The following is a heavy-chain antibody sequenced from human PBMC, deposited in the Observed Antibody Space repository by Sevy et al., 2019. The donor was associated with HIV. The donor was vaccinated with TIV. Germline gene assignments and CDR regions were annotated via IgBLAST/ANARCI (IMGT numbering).Heavy chain of an antibody. CDR3: VGPTLTYSSGWSYYDS. V-gene: IGHV4-39*01. J-gene: IGHJ4*02. CDR1: GASISSSGYY. CDR2: INDGGSI. D-gene: IGHD6-19*01. Sequence: SETLSLTCTVSGASISSSGYYRGWIRQPPGKGLEWIASINDGGSIFYNPSLKSRVSISSDTSKNQFSLKLNSVTAADTAIYYCVGPTLTYSSGWSYYDSWGEGTVVTVSS.